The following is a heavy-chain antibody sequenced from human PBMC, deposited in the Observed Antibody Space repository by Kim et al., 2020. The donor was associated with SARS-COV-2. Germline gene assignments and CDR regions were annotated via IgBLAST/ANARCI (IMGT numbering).Heavy chain of an antibody. Sequence: GGSLRLSCAASGFTFSSYWMSWVRQAPGKGLEWVANIKQDGSEKYYVDSVKGRFTISRDNAKNSLYLQMNSLRAEDTAVYYCARDYPPMWLRRSFYDYWGQGTLVTVSS. CDR1: GFTFSSYW. D-gene: IGHD5-12*01. V-gene: IGHV3-7*01. J-gene: IGHJ4*02. CDR3: ARDYPPMWLRRSFYDY. CDR2: IKQDGSEK.